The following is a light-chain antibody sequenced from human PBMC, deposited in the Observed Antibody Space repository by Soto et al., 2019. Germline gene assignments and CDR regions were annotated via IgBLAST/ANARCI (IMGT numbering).Light chain of an antibody. J-gene: IGKJ4*01. CDR3: RRYENWPPRLT. Sequence: EIVLTQSPATLSVSPGEGATLSCRASQSISSYLAWYQQKPGQVPRLLISGASTRAGGIPARFSGTGSGTYFTLTISSVESEDFAVYYYRRYENWPPRLTCGGGTKVEIK. CDR1: QSISSY. CDR2: GAS. V-gene: IGKV3D-15*01.